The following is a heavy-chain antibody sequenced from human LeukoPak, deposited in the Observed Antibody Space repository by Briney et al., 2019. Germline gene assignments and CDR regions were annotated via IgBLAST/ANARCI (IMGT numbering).Heavy chain of an antibody. D-gene: IGHD3-3*01. V-gene: IGHV3-15*01. Sequence: GGSLRLSCAASGFTFSNAWMSWVRQAPGKGLEWVGRIKSKTDGGTTDYAAPVKGRFTISRDDSKNTLYLQMNSLKTEDTAVYYCTTGIWGGYYFDYWGQGTLVTVSS. CDR3: TTGIWGGYYFDY. CDR2: IKSKTDGGTT. CDR1: GFTFSNAW. J-gene: IGHJ4*02.